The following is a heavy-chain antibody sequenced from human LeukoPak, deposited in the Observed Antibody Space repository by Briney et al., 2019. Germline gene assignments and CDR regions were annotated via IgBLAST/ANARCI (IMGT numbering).Heavy chain of an antibody. J-gene: IGHJ5*02. V-gene: IGHV2-5*01. CDR3: AQGYSSSWYRWFDP. Sequence: ESGPTLVKPTQTLTLTCTFSGFSLSTSGVGVGWIRQPPGKALEWLALIYWNDDKRYSPSLKSRLTITKDTSKNQVVLTMTNMDPVDTATYYCAQGYSSSWYRWFDPWGQGTLVTVSS. D-gene: IGHD6-13*01. CDR1: GFSLSTSGVG. CDR2: IYWNDDK.